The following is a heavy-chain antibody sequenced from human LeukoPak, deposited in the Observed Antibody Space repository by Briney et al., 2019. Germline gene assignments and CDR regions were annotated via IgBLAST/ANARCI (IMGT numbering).Heavy chain of an antibody. CDR2: ISYDGSNK. CDR1: GFTFSSYA. J-gene: IGHJ4*02. CDR3: AKSVEMATIMSAFDY. Sequence: GRSLRLSCAASGFTFSSYAMHWVRQAPGKGLEWVAVISYDGSNKYYADSVKGRFTISRDNSKNTLYLQMNSLRAEDSAVYYCAKSVEMATIMSAFDYWGQGTLVTVSS. D-gene: IGHD5-24*01. V-gene: IGHV3-30*04.